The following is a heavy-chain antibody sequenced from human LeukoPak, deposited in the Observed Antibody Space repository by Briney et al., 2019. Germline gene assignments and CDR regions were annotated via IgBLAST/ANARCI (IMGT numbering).Heavy chain of an antibody. CDR1: GFTFKSHW. Sequence: GGSLRLSCEAYGFTFKSHWMSWVRQAPGKGLEWVASINPDGSEKYYVDSVKGRFTISRDSAKNSLSLQMSSLRAEDTALYYCARAGFLITSTFRHWGQGTLVTVSS. V-gene: IGHV3-7*01. J-gene: IGHJ4*02. CDR2: INPDGSEK. CDR3: ARAGFLITSTFRH. D-gene: IGHD2-2*01.